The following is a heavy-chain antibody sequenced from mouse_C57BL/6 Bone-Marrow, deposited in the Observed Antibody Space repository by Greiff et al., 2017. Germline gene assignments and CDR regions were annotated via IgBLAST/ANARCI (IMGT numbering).Heavy chain of an antibody. CDR1: GYTFTSYW. D-gene: IGHD2-1*01. J-gene: IGHJ4*01. CDR3: ARFYGNYFYYAMDY. Sequence: QVQLQQPGAELVKPGASVKLSCKASGYTFTSYWMHWVKQRPGQGLEWIGMIHPNSGSTNYNEKFKSKATLTVDKSYSTAYMQLSSLTSEDSAVYYCARFYGNYFYYAMDYWGQGTSVTVSS. CDR2: IHPNSGST. V-gene: IGHV1-64*01.